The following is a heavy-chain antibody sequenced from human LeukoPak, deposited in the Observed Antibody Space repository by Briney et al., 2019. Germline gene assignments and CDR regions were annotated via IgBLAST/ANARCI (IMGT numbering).Heavy chain of an antibody. V-gene: IGHV3-30*02. CDR1: GFTSSSYG. CDR2: IRSDGSNE. J-gene: IGHJ4*02. Sequence: GESLKISCAVSGFTSSSYGMHWVRQAPGKGLEWVAFIRSDGSNEYYTDSVKGRFTISRDNSKNTLYLQLNSLRPEDTAVYYCARGGISASWDPFDYWGQGTLVTVSS. D-gene: IGHD2-2*01. CDR3: ARGGISASWDPFDY.